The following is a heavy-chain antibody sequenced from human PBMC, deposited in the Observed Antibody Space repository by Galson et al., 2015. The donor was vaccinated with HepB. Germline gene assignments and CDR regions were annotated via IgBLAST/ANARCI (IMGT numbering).Heavy chain of an antibody. CDR3: ARDGRAYGSGSYYKA. V-gene: IGHV3-30*04. D-gene: IGHD3-10*01. CDR1: GFTFSSYA. J-gene: IGHJ4*02. CDR2: ISYDGSNK. Sequence: SLRLSCAASGFTFSSYAMHWVRQAPGKGLEWVAVISYDGSNKYYADSVKGRFTISRDNSKNTLYLQMNSLRAEDTAVYYCARDGRAYGSGSYYKAWGQGTLVTVSS.